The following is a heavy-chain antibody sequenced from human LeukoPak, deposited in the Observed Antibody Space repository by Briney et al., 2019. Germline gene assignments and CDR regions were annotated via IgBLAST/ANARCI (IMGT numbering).Heavy chain of an antibody. D-gene: IGHD2-21*01. Sequence: GGSLRLSCAVSGFTLSSYAMSWVRQAPGKGLEWVANIKQDGSEKHYVDSVKGRFTISTDNAKNSLYLQMNSLRAEDTAVYYCAKEFLRYYMDVWGKGTTVTVSS. V-gene: IGHV3-7*03. J-gene: IGHJ6*03. CDR3: AKEFLRYYMDV. CDR2: IKQDGSEK. CDR1: GFTLSSYA.